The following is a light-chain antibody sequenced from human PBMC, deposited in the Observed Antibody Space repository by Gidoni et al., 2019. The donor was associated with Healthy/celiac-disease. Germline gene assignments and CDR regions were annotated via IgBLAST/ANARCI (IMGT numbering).Light chain of an antibody. CDR2: GNN. Sequence: SSELTQDPAVYVALGQTVRITCQGASLRSYYASWYQQKPGQVPVRVIYGNNNRPSGTTSSLTITGAQAEDEADYYCNSRDSSGNHLVFGGGTKLTVL. V-gene: IGLV3-19*01. J-gene: IGLJ3*02. CDR1: SLRSYY. CDR3: NSRDSSGNHLV.